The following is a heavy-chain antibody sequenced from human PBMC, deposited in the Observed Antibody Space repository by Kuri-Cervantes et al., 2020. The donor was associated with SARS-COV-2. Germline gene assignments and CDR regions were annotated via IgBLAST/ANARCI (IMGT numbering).Heavy chain of an antibody. CDR1: GFTFSSYA. D-gene: IGHD2-15*01. Sequence: GESLKISCAASGFTFSSYAMHWVRQAPGKGLEWVSYISSSGSTIYYADSVKGRFTISRDNAKNSLYLQMNSLRAEDTAVYYCARFGVVVVAAPSRAFDIWGQGTMVTVSS. CDR2: ISSSGSTI. V-gene: IGHV3-48*03. J-gene: IGHJ3*02. CDR3: ARFGVVVVAAPSRAFDI.